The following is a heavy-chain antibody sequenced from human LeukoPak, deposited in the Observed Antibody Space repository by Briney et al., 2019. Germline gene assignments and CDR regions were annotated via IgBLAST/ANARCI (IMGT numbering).Heavy chain of an antibody. Sequence: SQTLSLTYTVSGGSISSGGYYWSWIRQHPGKGLEWIGYIYYSGSTYYNPSLKSRVTISVDTSKNQFSLKLSSVTAADTAVYYCARAPSSTSPRDAFDIWGQGTMVTVSS. V-gene: IGHV4-31*03. D-gene: IGHD2-2*01. CDR3: ARAPSSTSPRDAFDI. J-gene: IGHJ3*02. CDR1: GGSISSGGYY. CDR2: IYYSGST.